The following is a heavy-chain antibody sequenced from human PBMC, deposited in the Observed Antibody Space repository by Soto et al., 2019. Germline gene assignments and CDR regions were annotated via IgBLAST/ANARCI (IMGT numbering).Heavy chain of an antibody. CDR1: GFTFGNYW. CDR3: ATAEVDY. CDR2: MNSDGSST. V-gene: IGHV3-74*01. J-gene: IGHJ4*02. Sequence: GASLRLSCAASGFTFGNYWMHWVRQAPGRGLEWVSRMNSDGSSTNYADSVKGRFTVSRDNAKNTLYLQMNSLRAEDTAVYYCATAEVDYWGPGTLVTVSS.